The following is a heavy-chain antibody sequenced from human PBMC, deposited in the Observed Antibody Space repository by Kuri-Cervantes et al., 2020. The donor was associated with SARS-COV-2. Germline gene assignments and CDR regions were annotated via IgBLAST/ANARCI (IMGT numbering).Heavy chain of an antibody. D-gene: IGHD2-21*02. CDR1: GFSHSTSGVG. CDR3: ARIREAYCGGDCYLFDY. V-gene: IGHV2-5*01. J-gene: IGHJ4*02. Sequence: SGPTLVKPTQTLTLTCTFSGFSHSTSGVGVGWIRQPPGKALEWLALIYWNDDKRYSPSLKSRLTITKDTSKNQVVLTMTNMDPVDTATYYCARIREAYCGGDCYLFDYWGQGTLVTVSS. CDR2: IYWNDDK.